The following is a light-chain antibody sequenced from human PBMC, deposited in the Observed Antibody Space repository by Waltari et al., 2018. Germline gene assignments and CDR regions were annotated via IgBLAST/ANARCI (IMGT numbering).Light chain of an antibody. CDR3: CAYAGSYFMV. CDR2: DVS. Sequence: QPALTQPRSVSGSPGQSATNSCTGTRSDVGGHDPFPGYQQDPGKGPKLMFYDVSKRPSGVPYRFSASKSGNTASLTISGLQPEDEADYYCCAYAGSYFMVFGGGTRLTVL. CDR1: RSDVGGHDP. J-gene: IGLJ3*02. V-gene: IGLV2-11*01.